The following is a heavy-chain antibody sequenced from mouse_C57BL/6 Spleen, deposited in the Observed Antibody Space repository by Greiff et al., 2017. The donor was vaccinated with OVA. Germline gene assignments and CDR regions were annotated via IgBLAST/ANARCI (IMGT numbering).Heavy chain of an antibody. J-gene: IGHJ2*01. Sequence: EVKLQESGPGLAKPSQTLSLTCSVTGYSITSDYWNWIRKFPGNKLEYMGYISYSGSTYYNPSLKSRLSITRDTSNIQYYLQLNSVTTEDTATYDCARSNDGYFDYWGQGTTLTVSS. D-gene: IGHD2-12*01. CDR3: ARSNDGYFDY. V-gene: IGHV3-8*01. CDR1: GYSITSDY. CDR2: ISYSGST.